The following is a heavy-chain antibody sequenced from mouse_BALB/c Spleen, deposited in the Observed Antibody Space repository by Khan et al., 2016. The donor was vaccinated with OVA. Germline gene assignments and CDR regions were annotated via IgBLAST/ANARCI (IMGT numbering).Heavy chain of an antibody. CDR3: ARTARIKY. CDR2: ISYSGST. J-gene: IGHJ2*01. Sequence: VQLQESGPGLVKPSQSLSLTCTVTGYSITSGYGWNWIRQFPGNKLEWMGYISYSGSTNYNPSLKSRISITRDTSKNQFFLQMNSVTTEDTATYYCARTARIKYWGQGTTLTVSS. CDR1: GYSITSGYG. V-gene: IGHV3-2*02. D-gene: IGHD1-2*01.